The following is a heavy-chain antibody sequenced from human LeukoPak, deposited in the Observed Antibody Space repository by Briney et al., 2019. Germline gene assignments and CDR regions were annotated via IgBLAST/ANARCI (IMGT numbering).Heavy chain of an antibody. Sequence: QSGGSLRLSCRGSGFIYGNYWMTWVRQAPGKGLEWVSVIYSGGSTYYADSVKGRFTISRDNSKNTLYLQMNSLRAEDTAVYYCASYRGNYWGQGTLVTVSS. CDR1: GFIYGNYW. CDR3: ASYRGNY. J-gene: IGHJ4*02. D-gene: IGHD3-16*01. V-gene: IGHV3-53*01. CDR2: IYSGGST.